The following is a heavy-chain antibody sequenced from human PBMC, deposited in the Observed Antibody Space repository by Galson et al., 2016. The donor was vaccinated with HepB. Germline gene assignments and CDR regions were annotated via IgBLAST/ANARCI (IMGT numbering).Heavy chain of an antibody. CDR1: GYPFTSYS. D-gene: IGHD2-15*01. CDR3: ARWWEYCSCGCCYGIDS. V-gene: IGHV1-18*01. J-gene: IGHJ4*02. CDR2: NSPYPGTA. Sequence: SVKVSCKASGYPFTSYSITWVRQAPGQGLEWMGWNSPYPGTANYAQDFQGRVTMTTDTSTTTTYLELRSLRSDATAVYYCARWWEYCSCGCCYGIDSWGQGPLVTVSS.